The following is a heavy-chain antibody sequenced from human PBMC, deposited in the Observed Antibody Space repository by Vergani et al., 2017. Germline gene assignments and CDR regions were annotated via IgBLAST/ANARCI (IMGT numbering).Heavy chain of an antibody. J-gene: IGHJ4*02. CDR3: AKVNVVVPAAIRYFDY. CDR2: ISGSGGST. Sequence: EVQLLESGGGLVQPGGSLRLFCAVSGITFSSYAMSWVRQAPGKGLEWVSAISGSGGSTYYADPVKGRFTISRDNSKNTLYLQMNSLRAEDTAVYYCAKVNVVVPAAIRYFDYWGQGTLVTVSS. V-gene: IGHV3-23*01. D-gene: IGHD2-2*02. CDR1: GITFSSYA.